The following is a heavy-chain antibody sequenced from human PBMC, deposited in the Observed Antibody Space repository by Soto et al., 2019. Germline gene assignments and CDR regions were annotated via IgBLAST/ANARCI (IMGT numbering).Heavy chain of an antibody. CDR2: IFYSGST. V-gene: IGHV4-39*01. CDR1: GGSISTSRSY. Sequence: QLQLLESGPGLVKASETLSLTCSVSGGSISTSRSYWAWIRQPPGKGLEWLANIFYSGSTFYNQSLAIRASVSVDTSKNEFSLKLRSVTAADTAVYYCARQPTTGDTDLWFDPWGQGTLVTVSS. D-gene: IGHD2-21*01. CDR3: ARQPTTGDTDLWFDP. J-gene: IGHJ5*02.